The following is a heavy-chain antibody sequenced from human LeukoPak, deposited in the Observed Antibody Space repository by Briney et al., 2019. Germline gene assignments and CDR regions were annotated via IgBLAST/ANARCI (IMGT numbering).Heavy chain of an antibody. CDR3: AREDPAAFYYYYGMDV. CDR2: INSDGSST. CDR1: GFTFSSYW. J-gene: IGHJ6*02. D-gene: IGHD2-2*01. V-gene: IGHV3-74*01. Sequence: GSLRLSCAASGFTFSSYWMHWVRQAPGKGLVWVSRINSDGSSTSYADSVKGRFTISRDNAKNTLYLQMNSLRAEDTAVYYCAREDPAAFYYYYGMDVWGQGTTVTVSS.